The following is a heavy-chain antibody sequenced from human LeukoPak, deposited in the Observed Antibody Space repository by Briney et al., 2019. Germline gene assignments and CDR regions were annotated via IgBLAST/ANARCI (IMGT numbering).Heavy chain of an antibody. D-gene: IGHD3-3*01. J-gene: IGHJ5*02. CDR3: ARDRYYDFWSGSNWFDP. CDR1: GGTFSSYA. V-gene: IGHV1-69*01. CDR2: IIPIFGTA. Sequence: GASVKVSCKASGGTFSSYAISWVRQAPGQGLEWMGGIIPIFGTANYAQKFQGRVTITADESTSTAYMELSSLRSEDTAVYYCARDRYYDFWSGSNWFDPWGQGTLVTVSS.